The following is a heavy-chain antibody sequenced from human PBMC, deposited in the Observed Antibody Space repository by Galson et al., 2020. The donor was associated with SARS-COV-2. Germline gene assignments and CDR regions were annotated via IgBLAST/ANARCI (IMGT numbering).Heavy chain of an antibody. D-gene: IGHD3-3*01. CDR2: IHYAGRA. J-gene: IGHJ6*02. CDR1: GDSIRSGGDR. Sequence: ASETLSLTCIVSGDSIRSGGDRWAWIRQNPGKGLEWIGDIHYAGRASYNPSLKSRVVISVDTSKSQFSLMMSSMTAADTAVYYCARDRRIFWRDRIYYYGVNVWGQGTTVTVSS. V-gene: IGHV4-31*03. CDR3: ARDRRIFWRDRIYYYGVNV.